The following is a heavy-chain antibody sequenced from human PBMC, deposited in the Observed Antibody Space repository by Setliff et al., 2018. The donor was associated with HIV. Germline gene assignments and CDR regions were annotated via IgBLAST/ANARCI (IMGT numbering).Heavy chain of an antibody. V-gene: IGHV1-8*01. Sequence: ASVKVSCKASGYTFINYDINWVRQATGQGLEWMGWMNPNSGNTGYSQKFQGRVTMTRNTSTSTAYMELSSLTSEDTAVYFCAGRFGSDAVYFFDYWGQGTLVTVSS. CDR1: GYTFINYD. CDR3: AGRFGSDAVYFFDY. J-gene: IGHJ4*02. CDR2: MNPNSGNT. D-gene: IGHD3-10*01.